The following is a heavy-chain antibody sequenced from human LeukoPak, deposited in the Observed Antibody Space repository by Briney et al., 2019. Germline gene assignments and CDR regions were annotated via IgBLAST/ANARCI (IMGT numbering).Heavy chain of an antibody. Sequence: ASVKVSCKASGYTFTSYDINWVRQATGQGLEWMGWMNPNSGNTGYAQKFQGRVTMTRNTSISTAYMELSSLRSEDTAVYYCAIYYDFWSGYSSNRLFDPWGQGTLVTVSS. J-gene: IGHJ5*02. V-gene: IGHV1-8*01. D-gene: IGHD3-3*01. CDR2: MNPNSGNT. CDR1: GYTFTSYD. CDR3: AIYYDFWSGYSSNRLFDP.